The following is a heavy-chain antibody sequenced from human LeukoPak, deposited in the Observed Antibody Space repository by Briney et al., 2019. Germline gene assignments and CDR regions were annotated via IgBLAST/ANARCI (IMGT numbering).Heavy chain of an antibody. J-gene: IGHJ4*02. V-gene: IGHV3-74*01. D-gene: IGHD2-15*01. CDR2: INNDGSTT. CDR3: ARFSLIGRPYYFDY. CDR1: GFTFSSYW. Sequence: PGGSLRLSCAASGFTFSSYWMHWVRQEPGKGLVWVSRINNDGSTTAYADSVKGRFTISRDNSENTLYLQMNSLRAEDTAVYYCARFSLIGRPYYFDYWGQGTLVTVSS.